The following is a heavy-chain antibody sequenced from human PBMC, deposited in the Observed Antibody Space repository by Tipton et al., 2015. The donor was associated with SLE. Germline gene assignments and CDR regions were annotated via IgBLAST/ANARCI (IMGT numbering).Heavy chain of an antibody. CDR3: ARERYCSGASCYAPDY. CDR1: GGSISGSFYY. CDR2: IFYSGST. J-gene: IGHJ4*02. V-gene: IGHV4-61*01. Sequence: TLSLTCTVSGGSISGSFYYWGWIRQPPGKGLEWIGYIFYSGSTNYNPSLKSRVTISVDTSKNQFSLKLKSVTAADSAVYYCARERYCSGASCYAPDYWGQGTLVTVSS. D-gene: IGHD2-2*01.